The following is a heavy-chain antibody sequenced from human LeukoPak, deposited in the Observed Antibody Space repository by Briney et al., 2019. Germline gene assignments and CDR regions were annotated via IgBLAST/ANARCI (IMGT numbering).Heavy chain of an antibody. CDR2: ISYDGSNK. J-gene: IGHJ4*02. Sequence: PGGSLRLSCAASGFTFSSYAMHWVRQAPGKGLEWAAVISYDGSNKYYADSVKGRFTISRDNSKNTLYLQMNSLRAEDTAVYYCARENYYDRPFDYWGQGTLVTVSS. CDR1: GFTFSSYA. D-gene: IGHD3-22*01. CDR3: ARENYYDRPFDY. V-gene: IGHV3-30*04.